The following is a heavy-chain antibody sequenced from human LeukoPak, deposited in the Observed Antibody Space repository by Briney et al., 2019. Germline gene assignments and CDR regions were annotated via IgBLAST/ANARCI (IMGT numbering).Heavy chain of an antibody. Sequence: PSETLSLTCTVSGGSISSGSYYWSWIRQPAGKGLEWIGRIYTSGSTNYNPSLTSRVTISVDTSKNQFSLKLSSVTAADTAVYYCARAVAAYYYYYYMDVWGKGTTVTVSS. CDR3: ARAVAAYYYYYYMDV. CDR2: IYTSGST. J-gene: IGHJ6*03. CDR1: GGSISSGSYY. V-gene: IGHV4-61*02. D-gene: IGHD6-19*01.